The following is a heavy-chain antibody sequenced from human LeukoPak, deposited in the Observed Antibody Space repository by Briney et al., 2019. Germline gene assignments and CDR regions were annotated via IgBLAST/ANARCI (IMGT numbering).Heavy chain of an antibody. Sequence: SETLSLTCAVYGGSFSGYYWSWIRQPPGKGLEWIGEINHSGSTNYNPSLKSRVTISVDTSKNQFSLKLSSVTAADTAVYYCARGRISLGYCSSTSCSRPPYYYYMDVWGKGTTVTVSS. D-gene: IGHD2-2*01. V-gene: IGHV4-34*01. CDR2: INHSGST. J-gene: IGHJ6*03. CDR3: ARGRISLGYCSSTSCSRPPYYYYMDV. CDR1: GGSFSGYY.